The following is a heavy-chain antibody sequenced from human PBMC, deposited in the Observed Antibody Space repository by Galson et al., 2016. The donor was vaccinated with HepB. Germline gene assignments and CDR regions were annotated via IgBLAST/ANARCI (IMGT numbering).Heavy chain of an antibody. V-gene: IGHV3-48*03. CDR2: ISSSGNTI. CDR1: GFTFSSYE. J-gene: IGHJ4*02. Sequence: SLRLSCAASGFTFSSYEMNWVRQAPGKGLEWVSYISSSGNTIYYADSVKGRFTISRDDSNNALYLQMSSLRAKDTAVYYCAKCPHYYDISGYYSLWGQGTLVTVSS. CDR3: AKCPHYYDISGYYSL. D-gene: IGHD3-22*01.